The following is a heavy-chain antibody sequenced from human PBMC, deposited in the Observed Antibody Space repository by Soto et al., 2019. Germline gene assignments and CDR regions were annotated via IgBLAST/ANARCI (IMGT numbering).Heavy chain of an antibody. V-gene: IGHV4-59*01. D-gene: IGHD4-4*01. Sequence: PSETLSLTCTVSGGSISSYYWSWIRQPPGKGLEWIGYIYYSGSTNYNPSLKSRVTISVDTSKNQFSLKLSSVTAADTAVYYCARHSNRNYGLYCFDYWGLGALVTVSS. CDR1: GGSISSYY. CDR3: ARHSNRNYGLYCFDY. CDR2: IYYSGST. J-gene: IGHJ4*02.